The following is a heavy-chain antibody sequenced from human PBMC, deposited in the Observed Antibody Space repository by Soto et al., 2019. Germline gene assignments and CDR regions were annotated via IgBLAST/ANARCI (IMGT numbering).Heavy chain of an antibody. J-gene: IGHJ3*02. CDR3: ARGGSNDWQVAFDI. CDR2: INHSGSN. D-gene: IGHD3-9*01. V-gene: IGHV4-34*01. CDR1: GGSFSTYY. Sequence: QLQQWGAGLLKPSETLSLTCVVSGGSFSTYYYNWIRQSPGKGLEWIGEINHSGSNNYSPSLKSRVTMSLDTSKNQFSLQLTSVTAADTAVYYCARGGSNDWQVAFDIWGQGTMVTVSS.